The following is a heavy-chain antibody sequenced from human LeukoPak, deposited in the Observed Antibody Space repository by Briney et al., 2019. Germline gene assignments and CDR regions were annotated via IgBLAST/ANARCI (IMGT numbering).Heavy chain of an antibody. CDR2: IYYSGNT. Sequence: SETLSLTCTVSSGSSTSGDYYWRWLRQPPGKGLELIGYIYYSGNTYYNPSLTSRVTMSIDTSKNHFSLKLTSVTAADTALYYCARSEAAAGPLTFDVWGPGTMVIVSA. D-gene: IGHD6-25*01. J-gene: IGHJ3*01. CDR3: ARSEAAAGPLTFDV. CDR1: SGSSTSGDYY. V-gene: IGHV4-30-4*01.